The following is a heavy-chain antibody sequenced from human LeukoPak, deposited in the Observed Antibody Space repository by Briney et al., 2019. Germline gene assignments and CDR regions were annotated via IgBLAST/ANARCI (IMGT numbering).Heavy chain of an antibody. CDR1: RFAFSSYA. J-gene: IGHJ5*02. CDR2: IKSDGST. CDR3: VRDYFFSLDP. Sequence: GGSLRLSCAASRFAFSSYAMSWVRQAPGKGLVWVSRIKSDGSTSYADSVKGRFTISRDNAKNTLYLQMNSLKDEDTAVYYCVRDYFFSLDPWGQGTLVTVSS. D-gene: IGHD2/OR15-2a*01. V-gene: IGHV3-74*01.